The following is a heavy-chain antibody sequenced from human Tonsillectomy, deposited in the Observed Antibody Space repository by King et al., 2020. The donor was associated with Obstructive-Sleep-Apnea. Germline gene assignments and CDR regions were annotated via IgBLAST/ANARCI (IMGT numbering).Heavy chain of an antibody. V-gene: IGHV5-10-1*01. CDR1: GYSFTSYW. CDR3: ARHVRGAAQWDFDS. D-gene: IGHD3-10*02. Sequence: QLVQSGAEVKKPGESLRISCKGSGYSFTSYWINWVRQMPGKGLEWLGRIDPSDSYTNYSPSFQGHVTISADKSISTAYLQWSSLKASDTAIYYCARHVRGAAQWDFDSWGQGTLVTVSS. J-gene: IGHJ4*02. CDR2: IDPSDSYT.